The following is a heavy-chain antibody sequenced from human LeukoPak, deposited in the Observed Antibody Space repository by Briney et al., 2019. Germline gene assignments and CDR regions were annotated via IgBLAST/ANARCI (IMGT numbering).Heavy chain of an antibody. V-gene: IGHV3-30*09. CDR2: ISYDGSNK. CDR1: GFTFSSYA. D-gene: IGHD3-3*01. Sequence: GGSLRLSCAASGFTFSSYAMHWVRKAPGKGLEWVAVISYDGSNKYYADSVKGRFAISRDNSKNTLYLQMNSLRAEDTAVYYCARDPTILVLGWFDPWGQGTLVTVSS. J-gene: IGHJ5*02. CDR3: ARDPTILVLGWFDP.